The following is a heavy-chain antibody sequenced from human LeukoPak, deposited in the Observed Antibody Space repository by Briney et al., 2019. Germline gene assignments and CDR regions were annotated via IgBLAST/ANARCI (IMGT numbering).Heavy chain of an antibody. CDR1: RFTYSSSW. CDR3: ARADVAGAFDI. V-gene: IGHV3-7*01. J-gene: IGHJ3*02. CDR2: IKQDGSEK. Sequence: GGSLRLXCAASRFTYSSSWMTWVRRAPGKGLEEVANIKQDGSEKYYVDSVKGRFTISRDNAKDSLYLQMNSLRAEDTAVYYCARADVAGAFDIWGQGTMVTVSS.